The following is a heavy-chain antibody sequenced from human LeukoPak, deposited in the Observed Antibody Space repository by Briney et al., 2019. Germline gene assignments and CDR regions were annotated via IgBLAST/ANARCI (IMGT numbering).Heavy chain of an antibody. V-gene: IGHV1-46*01. D-gene: IGHD2-15*01. CDR3: ARDSGYCSGGSCWYFDF. Sequence: ASVKVSCKASGYTFTSYYMHWVRQAPGQGLEWMGIINPSGGSTSYAQKFQGRVTMTRDMSTSTVYMELSSLRSEDTAVYYCARDSGYCSGGSCWYFDFWGQGTLVTVSA. CDR1: GYTFTSYY. CDR2: INPSGGST. J-gene: IGHJ4*02.